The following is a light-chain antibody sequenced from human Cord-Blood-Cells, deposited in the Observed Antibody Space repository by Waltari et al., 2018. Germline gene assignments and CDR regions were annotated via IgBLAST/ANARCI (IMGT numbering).Light chain of an antibody. CDR1: SSALCGYNY. J-gene: IGLJ1*01. CDR3: SSYTSSSTPYV. Sequence: QAALTPPASVSGSPGPSIHISCTGTSSALCGYNYVSLYQQHPGKAPKLMIYDVSNRPSGVSNRFSGSKSGNTASLTISGLQAEDEADYYCSSYTSSSTPYVFGTGTKVTVL. V-gene: IGLV2-14*03. CDR2: DVS.